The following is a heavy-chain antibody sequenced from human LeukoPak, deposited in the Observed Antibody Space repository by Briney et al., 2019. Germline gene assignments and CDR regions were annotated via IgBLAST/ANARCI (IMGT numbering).Heavy chain of an antibody. V-gene: IGHV1-8*03. D-gene: IGHD3/OR15-3a*01. Sequence: RASVKVSCKASGYTFTSYDINWVRQATGQGLEWMGWMNPNSGNTGYAQKFQGRVTITRNTSISTAYMELSSLRSEDTAVYYCARLGGLVNQAFDYWGQGTLVTVPS. CDR3: ARLGGLVNQAFDY. J-gene: IGHJ4*02. CDR1: GYTFTSYD. CDR2: MNPNSGNT.